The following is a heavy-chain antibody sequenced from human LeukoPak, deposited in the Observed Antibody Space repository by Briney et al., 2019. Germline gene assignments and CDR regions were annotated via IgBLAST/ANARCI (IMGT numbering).Heavy chain of an antibody. V-gene: IGHV1-46*01. CDR3: ARGKGYRGSQVVAFDI. Sequence: ASVKVSCKASGYTFTSYYMHWVRQAPGQGLEWMGIINPSGGSTSYAQKFQGRVTMTRDMSTSTVYMELSSLRSEDTAVYYCARGKGYRGSQVVAFDIWGQGTMVTVSS. CDR1: GYTFTSYY. D-gene: IGHD1-26*01. J-gene: IGHJ3*02. CDR2: INPSGGST.